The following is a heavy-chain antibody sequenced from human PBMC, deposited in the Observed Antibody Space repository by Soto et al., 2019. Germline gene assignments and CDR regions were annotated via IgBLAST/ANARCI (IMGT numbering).Heavy chain of an antibody. Sequence: SVKVSCKASGGTFSSYAISWVRQAPGQGLEWMGGIIPIFGTANYAQKFQGRVTITADESTGTAYMELSSLRSEDTAVYYCARSCISTSCYPYYYYGMDVWGQGTTVTVSS. V-gene: IGHV1-69*13. CDR3: ARSCISTSCYPYYYYGMDV. J-gene: IGHJ6*02. D-gene: IGHD2-2*01. CDR2: IIPIFGTA. CDR1: GGTFSSYA.